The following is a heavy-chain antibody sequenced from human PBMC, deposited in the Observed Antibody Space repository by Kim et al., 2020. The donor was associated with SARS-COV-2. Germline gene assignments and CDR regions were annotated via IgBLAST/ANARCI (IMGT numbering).Heavy chain of an antibody. CDR1: GGSFSGYY. J-gene: IGHJ4*02. D-gene: IGHD3-10*01. V-gene: IGHV4-34*01. Sequence: SETLSLTCAVYGGSFSGYYWSWIRQPPGKGLEWIGEINHSGSTNYNPSLKSRVTISVDTSKNQFSLKLSSVTAADTAVYYCASAMVRGANWGQGTLVTVSS. CDR2: INHSGST. CDR3: ASAMVRGAN.